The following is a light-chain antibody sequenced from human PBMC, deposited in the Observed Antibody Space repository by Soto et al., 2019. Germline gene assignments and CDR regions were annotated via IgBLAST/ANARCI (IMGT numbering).Light chain of an antibody. CDR3: QQYNTFWT. CDR2: EAS. CDR1: QNIYTW. J-gene: IGKJ1*01. V-gene: IGKV1-5*03. Sequence: DIQMTQSPASLCASVGDRVTITCRASQNIYTWLAWYQQKPGKAPKLLIYEASSLDTGVPSRFSGSGSGTEFTLTISRLQPDDFATYYCQQYNTFWTFRQGTKVDIK.